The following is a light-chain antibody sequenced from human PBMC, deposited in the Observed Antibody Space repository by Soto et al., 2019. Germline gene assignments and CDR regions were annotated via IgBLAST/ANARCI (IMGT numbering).Light chain of an antibody. CDR1: SSNVGNNY. CDR2: ENN. Sequence: QSVLTQPPSVSAAPGQKVTNSCSGSSSNVGNNYVSWYQYLPGTAPKLLIYENNKRPSGIPDRFSGSKSGTSATLGITGLQTGDEADYYCGTWDTSLSAHVVFGGGTKLTVL. CDR3: GTWDTSLSAHVV. J-gene: IGLJ2*01. V-gene: IGLV1-51*02.